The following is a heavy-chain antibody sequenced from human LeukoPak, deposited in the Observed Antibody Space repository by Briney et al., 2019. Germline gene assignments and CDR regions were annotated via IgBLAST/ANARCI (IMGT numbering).Heavy chain of an antibody. D-gene: IGHD6-13*01. CDR3: AREAGGPIAAAATSGWFDP. CDR1: GGSISSHY. J-gene: IGHJ5*02. Sequence: SETLSLTCTVSGGSISSHYWSWIRQPPGKGLEWIGYIYYSGSTNYNPSLKSRVTISVDTSKNQFSLKLSSVTAADTAVYYCAREAGGPIAAAATSGWFDPWGQGTLVTVSS. CDR2: IYYSGST. V-gene: IGHV4-59*11.